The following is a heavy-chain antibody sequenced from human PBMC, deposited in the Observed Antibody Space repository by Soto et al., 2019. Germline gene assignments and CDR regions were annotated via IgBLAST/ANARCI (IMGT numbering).Heavy chain of an antibody. J-gene: IGHJ3*02. CDR3: VVVAANDAFDI. D-gene: IGHD2-15*01. Sequence: VKVSCKASGYTFTGYYMHWVRQAPGQKLEWMGWINPNSGGTNYAQKFQGWVTMTRDTSISTAYMELSRLRSDDTAVYYCVVVAANDAFDIWGRGTMVTVSS. CDR2: INPNSGGT. CDR1: GYTFTGYY. V-gene: IGHV1-2*04.